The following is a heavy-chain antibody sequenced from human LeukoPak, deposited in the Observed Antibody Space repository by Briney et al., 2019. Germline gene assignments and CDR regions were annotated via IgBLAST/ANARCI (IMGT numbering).Heavy chain of an antibody. CDR3: ARVGRGRWLQNPRFQLDY. J-gene: IGHJ4*02. V-gene: IGHV4-59*01. CDR1: GGSISSYY. CDR2: IYYSGST. Sequence: TSETLSLTCPVSGGSISSYYWSWIRQPPGKGLEWIGYIYYSGSTNYNPSLKSRVTISVDTSKNQFSLKLSSVTAADTAVYYCARVGRGRWLQNPRFQLDYWGQGTLVTVSS. D-gene: IGHD5-24*01.